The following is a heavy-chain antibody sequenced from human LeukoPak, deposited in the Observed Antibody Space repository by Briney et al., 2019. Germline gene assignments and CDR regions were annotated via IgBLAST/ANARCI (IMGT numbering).Heavy chain of an antibody. D-gene: IGHD3-3*01. CDR3: AKSWSGYYHYYMDV. Sequence: GGSLRLSRATSGFTFSTYAMHWVRQAPGKGLEWVASIRNDGTNKNHVDSVKGRFTISRDNSKNTLFLRMDSLRPEDAAIYYCAKSWSGYYHYYMDVWGKGTTVTVSS. V-gene: IGHV3-30*02. CDR2: IRNDGTNK. J-gene: IGHJ6*03. CDR1: GFTFSTYA.